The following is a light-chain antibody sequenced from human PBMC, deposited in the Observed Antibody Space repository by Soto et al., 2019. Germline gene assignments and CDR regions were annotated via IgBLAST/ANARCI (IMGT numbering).Light chain of an antibody. CDR1: QGITGY. CDR3: QQYYSYPRT. Sequence: AIRMTQSQSSLSPSTEDRATIICRAGQGITGYLPGYHQKPGKAPKLLIYAASTLQSGDPSRFSGRGSGTDFTLTISCLQSEDFATYFCQQYYSYPRTFGQGTKVEIK. J-gene: IGKJ1*01. CDR2: AAS. V-gene: IGKV1-8*01.